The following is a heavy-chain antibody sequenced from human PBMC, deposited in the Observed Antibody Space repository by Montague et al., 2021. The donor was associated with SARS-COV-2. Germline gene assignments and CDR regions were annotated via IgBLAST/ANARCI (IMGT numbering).Heavy chain of an antibody. CDR2: ITDGGNT. CDR3: ARRQLGYCDGVGCPLDAFDI. Sequence: SETLSLTCAVYGGSFSGYYWSWIRQPPGMGLEWLGGITDGGNTDYNPSLKSRVTLSVDTSKRHFSLTLTSLTAVDASVYYCARRQLGYCDGVGCPLDAFDIWGKGTTVTVSS. D-gene: IGHD2-15*01. V-gene: IGHV4-34*01. CDR1: GGSFSGYY. J-gene: IGHJ3*02.